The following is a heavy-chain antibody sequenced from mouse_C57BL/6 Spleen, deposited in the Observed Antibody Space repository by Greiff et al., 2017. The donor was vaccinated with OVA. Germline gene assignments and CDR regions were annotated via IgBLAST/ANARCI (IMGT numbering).Heavy chain of an antibody. D-gene: IGHD3-2*02. CDR1: GYTFTDYN. CDR2: INPNNGGT. CDR3: ARWQTAQATMDY. Sequence: EVQLQQSGPELVKPGASVKMSCKASGYTFTDYNMHWVKQSHGKSLEWIGYINPNNGGTSYNQKFKGKATLTVNKSSSTAYMELRSLTSEDSAVYYCARWQTAQATMDYWGQGTSVTVSS. V-gene: IGHV1-22*01. J-gene: IGHJ4*01.